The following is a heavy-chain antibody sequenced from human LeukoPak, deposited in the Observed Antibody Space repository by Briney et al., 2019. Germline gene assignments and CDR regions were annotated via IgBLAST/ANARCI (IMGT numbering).Heavy chain of an antibody. CDR3: ARVLVGGTNWFDP. J-gene: IGHJ5*02. V-gene: IGHV3-7*01. CDR2: LNRDGSEK. D-gene: IGHD1-26*01. Sequence: SGGSLRLSCAASGFTLSSYWMSWVRQAPGKGLRWLASLNRDGSEKYYVYSVKGRFTISRDNAKNSLYLQMNSLRAEDTSVYYCARVLVGGTNWFDPWGQGTLVTVSS. CDR1: GFTLSSYW.